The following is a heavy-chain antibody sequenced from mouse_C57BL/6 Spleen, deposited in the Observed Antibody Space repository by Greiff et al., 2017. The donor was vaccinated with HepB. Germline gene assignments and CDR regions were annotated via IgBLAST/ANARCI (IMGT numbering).Heavy chain of an antibody. CDR3: ARKGCDYDGDWYFDV. CDR2: IDPSDSYT. Sequence: QVQLQQPGAELVMPGASVKLSCKASGYTFTSYWMHWVKQRPGQGLEWIGEIDPSDSYTNYNQKFKGKSTLTVDKSSSTAYMQLSSLTSEDSAVYYWARKGCDYDGDWYFDVWGTGTTVTVSS. D-gene: IGHD2-4*01. V-gene: IGHV1-69*01. CDR1: GYTFTSYW. J-gene: IGHJ1*03.